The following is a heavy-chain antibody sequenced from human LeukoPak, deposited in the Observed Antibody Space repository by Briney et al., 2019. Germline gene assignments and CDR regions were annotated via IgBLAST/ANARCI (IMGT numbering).Heavy chain of an antibody. CDR2: ISGSGGST. J-gene: IGHJ4*02. CDR1: GFTFSSFG. D-gene: IGHD6-13*01. V-gene: IGHV3-23*01. CDR3: AKIRSWYNQYFDY. Sequence: GGTLRLSCAASGFTFSSFGMSWVRQAPGKGLDWVSAISGSGGSTYYADSVKGRFTISRDNSKNTLYLQMNSLRAEDTAVYYCAKIRSWYNQYFDYWGQGTLVTVSS.